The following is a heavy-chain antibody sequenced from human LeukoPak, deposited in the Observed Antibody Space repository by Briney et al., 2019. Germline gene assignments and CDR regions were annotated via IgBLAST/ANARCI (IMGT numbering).Heavy chain of an antibody. J-gene: IGHJ4*02. CDR2: ISGTTGST. D-gene: IGHD5-18*01. Sequence: GGSLRLSCAVSGFTFSSFAMSWVRQGPGKGLEWVSGISGTTGSTHYADSVKGRFTVSRDNSKNTLFLDMNSLRADDTAIYYCAKDVPRDAAMANWGQGTLVSVSS. CDR3: AKDVPRDAAMAN. CDR1: GFTFSSFA. V-gene: IGHV3-23*01.